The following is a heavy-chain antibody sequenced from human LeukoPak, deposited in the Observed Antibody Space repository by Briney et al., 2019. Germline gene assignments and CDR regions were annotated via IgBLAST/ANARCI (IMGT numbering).Heavy chain of an antibody. D-gene: IGHD3-22*01. V-gene: IGHV4-4*07. CDR3: ARAGRRTMIVVVTQGLHIFDY. CDR2: IYTSGST. CDR1: GGSISSYY. J-gene: IGHJ4*02. Sequence: KASETLSLTCTVSGGSISSYYWSWIRQPAGKGLEWNGRIYTSGSTNYNPSLKSRVTMSVDTSKNQFSLKLSSVTAADTAVYYCARAGRRTMIVVVTQGLHIFDYWGQGTLVTVSS.